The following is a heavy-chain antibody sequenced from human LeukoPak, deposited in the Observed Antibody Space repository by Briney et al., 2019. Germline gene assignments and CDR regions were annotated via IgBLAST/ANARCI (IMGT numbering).Heavy chain of an antibody. CDR2: IWYDGSNK. CDR3: ATDSSLSPDS. CDR1: GFTFTNYG. Sequence: PGGSLRLSCAASGFTFTNYGMHWVRQAPSKGLEWVAVIWYDGSNKYYADSVKGRFTISRDNSKNTLYLQMNSLRAEDTAVYYCATDSSLSPDSWGQGTLVTVSS. V-gene: IGHV3-33*01. J-gene: IGHJ5*01. D-gene: IGHD2-2*01.